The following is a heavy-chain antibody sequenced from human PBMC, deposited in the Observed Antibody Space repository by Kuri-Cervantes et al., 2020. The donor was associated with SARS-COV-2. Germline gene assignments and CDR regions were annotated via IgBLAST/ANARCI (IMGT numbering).Heavy chain of an antibody. CDR2: IIPIFGIA. D-gene: IGHD1-1*01. V-gene: IGHV1-69*10. J-gene: IGHJ4*02. CDR1: GGTFSSYA. Sequence: SVKVSCKASGGTFSSYAISWVRQAPGQGLEWMGGIIPIFGIANYAQKLQGRVTMTTDTSTSTAYMELRSLRSDDTAVYYCARVGYNWNDDHLVYWGQGTLVTVSS. CDR3: ARVGYNWNDDHLVY.